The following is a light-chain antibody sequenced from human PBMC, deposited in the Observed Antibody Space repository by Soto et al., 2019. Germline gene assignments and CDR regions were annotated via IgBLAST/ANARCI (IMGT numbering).Light chain of an antibody. CDR3: QQYGSSAPIT. V-gene: IGKV4-1*01. CDR2: GAS. J-gene: IGKJ5*01. CDR1: QSVLYSSNNKNN. Sequence: DIVMTQFPGSLAMSLGERATINCKSSQSVLYSSNNKNNLNWYQQKPGQAPRLLIYGASIRATGIPDRFSGSGSETDFTLTIRRLEPEDLALYYCQQYGSSAPITVGKGKRLEIK.